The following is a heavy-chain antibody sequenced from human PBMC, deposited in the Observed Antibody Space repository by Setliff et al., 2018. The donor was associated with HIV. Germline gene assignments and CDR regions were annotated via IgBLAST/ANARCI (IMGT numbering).Heavy chain of an antibody. CDR3: TTTLSLWFGAPFDY. Sequence: GGSLRLSCAASGFTFSTAWMNWVRQAPGKGLEWVGHIKSKTDGGTTDYAAPVNGRFTISRDDSKNTLYLQMNSLKSEDTAVYYCTTTLSLWFGAPFDYWGQGTLVTVSS. V-gene: IGHV3-15*01. J-gene: IGHJ4*02. D-gene: IGHD3-10*01. CDR1: GFTFSTAW. CDR2: IKSKTDGGTT.